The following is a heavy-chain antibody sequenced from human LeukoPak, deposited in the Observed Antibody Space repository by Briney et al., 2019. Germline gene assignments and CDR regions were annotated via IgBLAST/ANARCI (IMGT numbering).Heavy chain of an antibody. CDR2: INPSGGST. D-gene: IGHD3-10*01. CDR1: GYTFTSYY. Sequence: ASVKVSCKASGYTFTSYYMHWVRQAPGQGLEWMGIINPSGGSTSYAQKFQGRVTMTRDTSTSTVYMELSSLRSEDTAVYYCAREPHGFGEPRGYYFDYWGQGTLVTVSS. CDR3: AREPHGFGEPRGYYFDY. V-gene: IGHV1-46*01. J-gene: IGHJ4*02.